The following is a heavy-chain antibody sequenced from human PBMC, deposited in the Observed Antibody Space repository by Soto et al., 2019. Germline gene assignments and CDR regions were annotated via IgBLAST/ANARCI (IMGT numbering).Heavy chain of an antibody. CDR2: ISAYNGNT. J-gene: IGHJ4*02. Sequence: QVQLVQSGAEVKKSGASVKVSCKASGYTFSSYTISWVRQAPGQGLEWMGWISAYNGNTKYAQKLQDRVTMATDTSTKTACMELRSLRSDDTSVFYWARDSPPFDYWGQGTLVTFSS. CDR3: ARDSPPFDY. CDR1: GYTFSSYT. V-gene: IGHV1-18*01.